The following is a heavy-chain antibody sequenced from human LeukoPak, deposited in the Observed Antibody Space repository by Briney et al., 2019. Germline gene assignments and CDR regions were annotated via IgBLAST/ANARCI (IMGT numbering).Heavy chain of an antibody. D-gene: IGHD3-22*01. CDR3: ARDRRQTYYYDSSGYYFDY. CDR2: IIPIFGTA. V-gene: IGHV1-69*13. Sequence: SVKVSCKASGGAFSSYAISWVRQAPGQGLEWMGGIIPIFGTANYAQKFQGRVTITADESTSTAYMELSSLRSEDTAVYYCARDRRQTYYYDSSGYYFDYWGQGTLVTVSS. J-gene: IGHJ4*02. CDR1: GGAFSSYA.